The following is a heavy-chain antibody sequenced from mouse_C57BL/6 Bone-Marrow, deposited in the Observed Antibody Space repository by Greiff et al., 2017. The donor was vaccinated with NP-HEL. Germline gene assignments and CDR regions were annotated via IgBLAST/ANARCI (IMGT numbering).Heavy chain of an antibody. V-gene: IGHV1-80*01. CDR3: ARGDYGSSRFGYAMDY. D-gene: IGHD1-1*01. CDR1: GYAFSSYW. J-gene: IGHJ4*01. CDR2: IYPGDGDT. Sequence: QVQLKLSGAELVKPGASVKISCKASGYAFSSYWMNWVKERPGKGLEWIGQIYPGDGDTKYNGKFKGKATLTADKSSSTAYMQVSSLTSEDSAVYFCARGDYGSSRFGYAMDYWGQGTSVTVSS.